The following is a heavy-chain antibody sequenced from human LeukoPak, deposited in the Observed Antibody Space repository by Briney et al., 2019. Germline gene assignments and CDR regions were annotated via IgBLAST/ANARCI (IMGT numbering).Heavy chain of an antibody. CDR1: GFTFSSYS. CDR3: ARDQAPIYCSGGSCYGRGGDY. Sequence: GGSLRLSCAASGFTFSSYSMNWVPQAPGEGLEWVSSISSSSSYIFYADSVKGRFTISRDNSKNSLYLQMNSLRAEDTAVYYCARDQAPIYCSGGSCYGRGGDYWGQGTLVTVSS. CDR2: ISSSSSYI. J-gene: IGHJ4*02. V-gene: IGHV3-21*01. D-gene: IGHD2-15*01.